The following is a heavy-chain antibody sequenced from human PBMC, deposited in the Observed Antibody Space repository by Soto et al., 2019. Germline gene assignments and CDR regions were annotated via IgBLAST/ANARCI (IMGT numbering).Heavy chain of an antibody. CDR2: ISGSGGST. CDR3: AKGSPYSGTYFHP. D-gene: IGHD1-26*01. CDR1: GFTFSNYA. J-gene: IGHJ5*02. V-gene: IGHV3-23*01. Sequence: TVGSLRLSCSASGFTFSNYAMSWVRRIPGKGLEWVSAISGSGGSTNYEDSVEGRFTISRDNSKSTLYLQMNSLRVDDTAVYYCAKGSPYSGTYFHPWGQGTLVTVSS.